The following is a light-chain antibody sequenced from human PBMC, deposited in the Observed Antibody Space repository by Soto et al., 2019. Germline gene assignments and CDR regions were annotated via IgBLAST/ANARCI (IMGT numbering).Light chain of an antibody. Sequence: QSVLTQPASVSGSPGQSIAISCIGTSSDVGGYNCVSWYQQHPGKAPKLMIYDVSNRPSGASDRFSGSKSGNTASLTISGLQPEDEADYYCTSYTSSSTYVFGTGTKVT. V-gene: IGLV2-14*01. CDR1: SSDVGGYNC. J-gene: IGLJ1*01. CDR3: TSYTSSSTYV. CDR2: DVS.